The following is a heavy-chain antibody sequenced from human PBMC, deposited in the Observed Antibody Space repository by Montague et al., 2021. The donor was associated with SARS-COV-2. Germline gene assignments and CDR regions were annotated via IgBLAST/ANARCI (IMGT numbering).Heavy chain of an antibody. Sequence: SETLSLTCTVSALLISTRSYYWDRMSLPPRKGQEWIGSIFFSVNXQYXPSLQSTVTLSVDTSNNQFSLKLRSVTATDTAVYFCARVGRKQLVRLSGMDFWGQGTTVTVSS. V-gene: IGHV4-39*07. CDR1: ALLISTRSYY. CDR2: IFFSVNX. D-gene: IGHD6-13*01. J-gene: IGHJ6*02. CDR3: ARVGRKQLVRLSGMDF.